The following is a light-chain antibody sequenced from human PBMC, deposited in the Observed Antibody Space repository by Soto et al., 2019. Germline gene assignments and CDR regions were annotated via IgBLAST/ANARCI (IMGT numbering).Light chain of an antibody. J-gene: IGLJ3*02. V-gene: IGLV6-57*03. CDR3: QSYDSSNQV. CDR1: SGSIASNY. CDR2: EDN. Sequence: LTQPHSVSESPGKTVTSSCTRSSGSIASNYVQWYQQRPGSAPTTVIYEDNQRPSGVPDRFSGSIDSSSNSASLTISGLKTEDEADYYCQSYDSSNQVFGGGTKLTVL.